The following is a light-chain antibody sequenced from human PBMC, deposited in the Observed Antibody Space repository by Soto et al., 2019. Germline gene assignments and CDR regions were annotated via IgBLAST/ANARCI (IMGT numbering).Light chain of an antibody. CDR3: QQYNNWPPLT. J-gene: IGKJ4*01. CDR1: QTISSC. Sequence: DIQMTQSPSSLSASVGDRVTITCRASQTISSCLNWYQQKAGKAPRLLIYVTSSLQTGVPSRFSGSGSGTEFTLTISSLQSEDFAVYYYQQYNNWPPLTFGGGTKVEIK. V-gene: IGKV1-39*01. CDR2: VTS.